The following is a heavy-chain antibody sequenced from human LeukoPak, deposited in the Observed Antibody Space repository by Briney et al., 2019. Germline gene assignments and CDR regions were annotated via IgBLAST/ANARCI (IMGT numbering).Heavy chain of an antibody. CDR2: ISHSGIT. CDR1: GGSVSSGGYS. D-gene: IGHD5-18*01. CDR3: TRWDTTLAMIDY. Sequence: SETLSLTCAVSGGSVSSGGYSWNWIRQPPGKGLEWIGYISHSGITYYNPSVKSRVTISVDWSNNQFSLKLSSLTAADTAVYFCTRWDTTLAMIDYWGQGSLVTVSP. V-gene: IGHV4-30-2*01. J-gene: IGHJ4*02.